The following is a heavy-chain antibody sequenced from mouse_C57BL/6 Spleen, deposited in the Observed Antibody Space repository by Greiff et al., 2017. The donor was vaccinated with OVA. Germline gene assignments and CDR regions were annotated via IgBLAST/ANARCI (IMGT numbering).Heavy chain of an antibody. J-gene: IGHJ3*01. V-gene: IGHV1-15*01. D-gene: IGHD1-1*01. CDR1: GYTFTDYE. CDR2: IDPEAGGT. Sequence: VQLQHSGAELVRPGASVTLSCKASGYTFTDYEMHWVKQTPVHGLEWIGAIDPEAGGTAYNQKFKGKAILTADKSSSTAYMELRSLTSEDSAVYYCTTYGSSSAWFAYWGQGTLVTVSA. CDR3: TTYGSSSAWFAY.